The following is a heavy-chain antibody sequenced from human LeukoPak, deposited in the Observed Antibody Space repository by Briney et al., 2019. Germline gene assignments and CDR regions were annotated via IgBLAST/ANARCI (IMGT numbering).Heavy chain of an antibody. V-gene: IGHV3-33*01. J-gene: IGHJ4*02. CDR2: IWYDGSNK. CDR3: ARDFSGYYRHHFDY. D-gene: IGHD3-22*01. CDR1: GFTFSSYG. Sequence: PGGSLRLSCAASGFTFSSYGMHWVRQAPGKGLEWVAVIWYDGSNKYYADSVKGRFTISRDNSKNTLYLQMNSLRAEDTAVYYCARDFSGYYRHHFDYWGQGTLVTVSS.